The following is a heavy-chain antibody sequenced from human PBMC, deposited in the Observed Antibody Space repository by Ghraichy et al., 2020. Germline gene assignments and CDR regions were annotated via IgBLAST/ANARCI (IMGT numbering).Heavy chain of an antibody. D-gene: IGHD5-24*01. CDR1: GGSFSGYY. Sequence: SETLSLTCAVYGGSFSGYYWSWIRQPPGKGLEWIGEINHSGSTNYNPSLKSRVTISVDTSKNQFSLKLSSVTAADTAVYYCAPRDGHTPLDPWGQGTLVTVSS. CDR2: INHSGST. J-gene: IGHJ5*02. CDR3: APRDGHTPLDP. V-gene: IGHV4-34*01.